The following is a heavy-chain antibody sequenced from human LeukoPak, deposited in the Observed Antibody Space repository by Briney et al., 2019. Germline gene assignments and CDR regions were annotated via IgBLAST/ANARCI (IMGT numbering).Heavy chain of an antibody. Sequence: GGSLRLSCAASGFTFSSYSMNWVRQAPGKGLEWVSYISSSSSTIYYADSVKGRFTISRDNAKNSLYLQMNSLRAADTAVYYCASTNSYSSGWYGAFDIWGQGTMVTVSS. CDR3: ASTNSYSSGWYGAFDI. J-gene: IGHJ3*02. V-gene: IGHV3-48*01. CDR2: ISSSSSTI. CDR1: GFTFSSYS. D-gene: IGHD6-19*01.